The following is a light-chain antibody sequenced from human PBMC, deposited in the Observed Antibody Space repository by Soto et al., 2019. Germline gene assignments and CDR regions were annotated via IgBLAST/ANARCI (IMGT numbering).Light chain of an antibody. J-gene: IGLJ1*01. CDR1: SSDVGGYNY. CDR2: DVS. V-gene: IGLV2-11*01. CDR3: CSYAGSYTFAV. Sequence: QSALTQPRSVSGSPGQSVTISCTGTSSDVGGYNYVSWYQQHPGKAPKLMIYDVSKRPSGVPDRFSGSKSGNTASLTISGLQAEDAADYYCCSYAGSYTFAVFGTGTKLTVL.